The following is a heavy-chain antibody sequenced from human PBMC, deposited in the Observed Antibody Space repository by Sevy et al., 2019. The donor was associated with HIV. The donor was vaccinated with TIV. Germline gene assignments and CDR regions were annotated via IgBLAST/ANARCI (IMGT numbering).Heavy chain of an antibody. D-gene: IGHD5-18*01. V-gene: IGHV3-11*05. CDR1: GFSFSEYY. CDR3: ARVRYNYGSYYFDY. J-gene: IGHJ4*02. CDR2: ISSRSSHT. Sequence: GGSLRLSCVASGFSFSEYYISWIRQAPGKGLEWVSYISSRSSHTNFADSVKGRFTISRDNAKNSLYLQMNSLRVEDTALYYCARVRYNYGSYYFDYWGQGTLVTVSS.